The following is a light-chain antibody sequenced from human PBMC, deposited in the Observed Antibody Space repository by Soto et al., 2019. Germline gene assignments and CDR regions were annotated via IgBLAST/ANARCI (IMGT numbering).Light chain of an antibody. CDR2: AAS. CDR1: QGITNY. V-gene: IGKV1-27*01. J-gene: IGKJ1*01. Sequence: DIQMTQSPSSLSASVGDRVTITCRASQGITNYLAWYQQKPGKVPKLLIYAASTLPSGVPSRFSGSGSGTDFTLTISSLQPEDVATYYCQNYNTAPTWTFGQGTKVEIK. CDR3: QNYNTAPTWT.